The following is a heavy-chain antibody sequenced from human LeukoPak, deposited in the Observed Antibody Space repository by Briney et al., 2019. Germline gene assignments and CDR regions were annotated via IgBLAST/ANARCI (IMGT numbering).Heavy chain of an antibody. V-gene: IGHV3-23*01. D-gene: IGHD5-18*01. CDR3: TAMVIDY. J-gene: IGHJ4*02. Sequence: GGSLRLSCAASGFTFSSYGMSWVRQAPGKGLEWVSAISGSGGSTYYADSVKGRFTISRDDSKNTLSLQMNSLKTEDTAVYYCTAMVIDYWGQGTLVTVSS. CDR2: ISGSGGST. CDR1: GFTFSSYG.